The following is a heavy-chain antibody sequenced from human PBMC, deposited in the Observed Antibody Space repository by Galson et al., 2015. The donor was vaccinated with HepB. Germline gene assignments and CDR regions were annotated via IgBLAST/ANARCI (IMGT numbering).Heavy chain of an antibody. V-gene: IGHV1-69*13. CDR3: ASSYCSSTSCYRGGYYYYYGMDV. CDR2: IIPIFGTA. J-gene: IGHJ6*02. CDR1: GGTFSSYA. D-gene: IGHD2-2*02. Sequence: SVKVSCKASGGTFSSYAISWVRQAPGQGLEWMGGIIPIFGTANYAQKFQGRVTITADESTSTAYMELSSLRSEDTAVYYCASSYCSSTSCYRGGYYYYYGMDVWGQGTTVTVSS.